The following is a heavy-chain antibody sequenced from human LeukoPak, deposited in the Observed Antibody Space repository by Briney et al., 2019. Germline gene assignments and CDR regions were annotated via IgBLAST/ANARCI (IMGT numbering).Heavy chain of an antibody. J-gene: IGHJ4*02. V-gene: IGHV3-21*01. CDR2: ISSSSSYT. Sequence: GGSLRLSCAASAFTFSSYSMNWVRQAPGKGLEWVSSISSSSSYTYYADSVKVRFTISRDNAKNSLYLQMNSLRAEDTAVYYCATPPYYYGSGKENYWGQGTLVTVSS. CDR1: AFTFSSYS. CDR3: ATPPYYYGSGKENY. D-gene: IGHD3-10*01.